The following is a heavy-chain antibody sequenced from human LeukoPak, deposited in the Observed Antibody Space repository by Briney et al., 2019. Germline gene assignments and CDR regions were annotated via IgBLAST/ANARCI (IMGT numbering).Heavy chain of an antibody. CDR2: INHSGST. CDR3: ARGLGRYYYYGMDV. Sequence: PSETLSHTCAVYGGSFSGYYWSWIRQPPGKGLEWIGEINHSGSTNYNPSLKSRVTISVDTSKNQFSLKLSSVTAADTAVYYCARGLGRYYYYGMDVWGQGTTVTVSS. D-gene: IGHD7-27*01. J-gene: IGHJ6*02. CDR1: GGSFSGYY. V-gene: IGHV4-34*01.